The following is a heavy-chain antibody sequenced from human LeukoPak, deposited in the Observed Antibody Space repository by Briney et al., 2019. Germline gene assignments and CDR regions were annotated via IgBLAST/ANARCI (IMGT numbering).Heavy chain of an antibody. V-gene: IGHV1-69*13. Sequence: SVKVSCKASGGTFSSYAISWVRQAPGQGLEWMGGIIPIFGTANYAQKFQGRVTITADESTSTAYMELSSLRSEDTAVYYCAREEELLRTGSRIAVAGNYYYYYMDVWGKGTTVTVSS. CDR1: GGTFSSYA. CDR2: IIPIFGTA. D-gene: IGHD6-19*01. J-gene: IGHJ6*03. CDR3: AREEELLRTGSRIAVAGNYYYYYMDV.